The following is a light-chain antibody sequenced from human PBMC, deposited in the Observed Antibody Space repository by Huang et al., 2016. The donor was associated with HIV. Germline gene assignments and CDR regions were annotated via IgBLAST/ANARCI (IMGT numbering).Light chain of an antibody. J-gene: IGKJ1*01. CDR2: DAS. Sequence: EIVLTQSPATLSLSPGERATLSCRASQSVSSYLAWYQQKPGQAPRILIYDASNRATGIPARFSGSGSGTDFTLTISSLEPEDFAVYYCQQRSNWARTFGQGTKVEIK. CDR1: QSVSSY. CDR3: QQRSNWART. V-gene: IGKV3-11*01.